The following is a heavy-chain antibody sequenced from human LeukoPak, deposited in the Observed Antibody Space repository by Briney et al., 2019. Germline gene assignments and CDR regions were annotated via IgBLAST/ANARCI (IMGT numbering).Heavy chain of an antibody. CDR2: IKQDGSET. J-gene: IGHJ4*02. CDR1: RFTLSNYW. V-gene: IGHV3-7*01. CDR3: ARQRGSGCLDY. D-gene: IGHD6-19*01. Sequence: PGGSLRLSCAASRFTLSNYWMSWVRQAPGKGLEWVANIKQDGSETYYVDSVKGRFTISRDNAKNSLSLQMNSLRAEDTAVYYCARQRGSGCLDYWGQGTLVNVSS.